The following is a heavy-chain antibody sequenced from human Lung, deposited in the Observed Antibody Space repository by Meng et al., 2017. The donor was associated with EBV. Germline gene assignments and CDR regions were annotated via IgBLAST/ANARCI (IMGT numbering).Heavy chain of an antibody. CDR2: MNPNRGTT. CDR3: ATGVADFEY. Sequence: QVQLVQPGAEVQKPXASVKVFCKASGYTFTSYDINWVRQGTGQGLEWMGWMNPNRGTTGYAQKFQGRVTMTRNISKSTAYMDLSSLRSEDTAVYYCATGVADFEYWGQGTLVTVSS. CDR1: GYTFTSYD. V-gene: IGHV1-8*02. D-gene: IGHD6-19*01. J-gene: IGHJ4*02.